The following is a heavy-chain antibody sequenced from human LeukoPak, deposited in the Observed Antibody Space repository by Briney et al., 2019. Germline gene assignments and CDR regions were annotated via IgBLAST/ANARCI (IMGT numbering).Heavy chain of an antibody. V-gene: IGHV5-51*01. D-gene: IGHD6-13*01. CDR2: IYPGDSDT. CDR3: ARSRGGDSIAAAGNFDY. Sequence: GESLKISCKGSGYSFTGYWIGWVRQMPGKGLEWMGIIYPGDSDTRYSPSFQGQVTISADESISTAYLQWSSLKASDTAMYYCARSRGGDSIAAAGNFDYWGQGTLVTVSS. J-gene: IGHJ4*02. CDR1: GYSFTGYW.